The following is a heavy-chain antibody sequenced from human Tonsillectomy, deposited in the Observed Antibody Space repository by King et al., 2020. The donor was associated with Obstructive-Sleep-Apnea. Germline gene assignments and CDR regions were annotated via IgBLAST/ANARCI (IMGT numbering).Heavy chain of an antibody. J-gene: IGHJ3*01. CDR3: ARHQLLTHDVFYV. D-gene: IGHD5-24*01. V-gene: IGHV4-59*08. CDR1: GGSISNYY. Sequence: QLQESGPGLVKPSETLSLTCTVSGGSISNYYWSWIRQPPGKGLEWIGYIYYSGSTDYNPSPKSRVTISPETSKNQFSLKLRSVTAADTAVYYCARHQLLTHDVFYVWGQGTMVTVSS. CDR2: IYYSGST.